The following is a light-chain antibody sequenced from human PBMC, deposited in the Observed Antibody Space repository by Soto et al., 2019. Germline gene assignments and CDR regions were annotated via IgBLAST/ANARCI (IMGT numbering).Light chain of an antibody. CDR1: QSIHTS. J-gene: IGKJ5*01. V-gene: IGKV3-11*01. CDR2: DST. CDR3: QQRNVWPPIT. Sequence: EIVWTQSPATLSLSPGERATVTCRSSQSIHTSLAWYQQKSGKPPRLVIYDSTLRANGVPDRFGGSRSGTEFTLTITSLEPEDFAVYYCQQRNVWPPITFGQGTRLEIK.